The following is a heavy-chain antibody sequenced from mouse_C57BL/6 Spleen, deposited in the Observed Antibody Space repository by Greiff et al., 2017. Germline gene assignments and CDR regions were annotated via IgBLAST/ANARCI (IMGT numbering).Heavy chain of an antibody. CDR3: AGGAWYFDV. V-gene: IGHV1-64*01. CDR2: IHPNSGST. CDR1: GYTFTSYW. J-gene: IGHJ1*03. Sequence: VQLQQSGAELVKPGASVTLSCKASGYTFTSYWMHWVNQRPGQGLEWIGMIHPNSGSTNYNEKFKSKATLTVDKSSSTAYMQLSSLASEDAAVYYCAGGAWYFDVWGTGTTVTVSS.